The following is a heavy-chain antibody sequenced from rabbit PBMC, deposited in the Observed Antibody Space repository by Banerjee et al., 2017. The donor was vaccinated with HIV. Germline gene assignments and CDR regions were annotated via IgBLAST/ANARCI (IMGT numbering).Heavy chain of an antibody. V-gene: IGHV1S47*01. D-gene: IGHD2-1*01. CDR3: VGDLGGTMTIGNL. Sequence: QEQLVESGGGLVQPGGSLKLSCKASGFDFSSYGVSWVRQAPGKGLEWIGYIDPVFGRTYYASWVNGRFTISSHDAQNTLYLQLNSLTAADTATYFCVGDLGGTMTIGNLWGQGTLVTVS. CDR1: GFDFSSYG. CDR2: IDPVFGRT. J-gene: IGHJ4*01.